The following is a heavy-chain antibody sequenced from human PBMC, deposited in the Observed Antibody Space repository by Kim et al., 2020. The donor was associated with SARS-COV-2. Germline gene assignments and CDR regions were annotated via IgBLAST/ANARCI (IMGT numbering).Heavy chain of an antibody. CDR2: IYYSGST. CDR3: ARASYSISWYYFDS. CDR1: GGSISTYY. D-gene: IGHD6-13*01. J-gene: IGHJ4*02. Sequence: SETLSLTCTVSGGSISTYYWSWIRQPPGKGLEWIGYIYYSGSTNYNPSLKSRVTMSIDTSKNLFSLNLTSVTAADTAVYYCARASYSISWYYFDSWGPGALVTVSS. V-gene: IGHV4-59*01.